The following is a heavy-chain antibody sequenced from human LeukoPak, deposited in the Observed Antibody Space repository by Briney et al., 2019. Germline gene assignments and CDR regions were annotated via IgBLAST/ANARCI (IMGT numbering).Heavy chain of an antibody. CDR3: ARTSREVYGDYLRY. Sequence: GGSLRLSCAASGFTFSSYAMHWVRQAPGKGLEWVAVISYDGSNKYYADSVKGRFTISRDNSRNTLYLQMNSLRAEDTAVYYCARTSREVYGDYLRYWGQGTLVTVSS. CDR2: ISYDGSNK. CDR1: GFTFSSYA. D-gene: IGHD4-17*01. V-gene: IGHV3-30-3*01. J-gene: IGHJ4*02.